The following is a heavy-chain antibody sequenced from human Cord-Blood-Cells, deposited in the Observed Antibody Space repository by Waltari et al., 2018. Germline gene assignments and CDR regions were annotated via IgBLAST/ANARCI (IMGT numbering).Heavy chain of an antibody. Sequence: QVQLQQWGAGLLKPSETLSLTCAVYGGSFSGYYWSWIRQPPGKGLEWIGEINHSGSTDDNPALRSRVPISVDTSKNQFSLKLGSVTAADTAVYYCARGLHGIAARPEGYYFDYWGQGTLVTVSS. J-gene: IGHJ4*02. CDR2: INHSGST. CDR1: GGSFSGYY. CDR3: ARGLHGIAARPEGYYFDY. V-gene: IGHV4-34*01. D-gene: IGHD6-6*01.